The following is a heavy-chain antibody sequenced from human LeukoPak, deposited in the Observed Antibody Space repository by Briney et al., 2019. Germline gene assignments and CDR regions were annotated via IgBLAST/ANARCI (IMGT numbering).Heavy chain of an antibody. CDR3: ARDAWRRAFNYGMDV. D-gene: IGHD5-12*01. Sequence: GRSLRLSCAASGFTFDDYAMHWVRQAPGKGLEWVAGISWSSGNIGYADSVKDRFTISRDNAENSLHLEMNSLRHEDTAVYFCARDAWRRAFNYGMDVWGQGTTVAVSS. V-gene: IGHV3-9*01. J-gene: IGHJ6*02. CDR2: ISWSSGNI. CDR1: GFTFDDYA.